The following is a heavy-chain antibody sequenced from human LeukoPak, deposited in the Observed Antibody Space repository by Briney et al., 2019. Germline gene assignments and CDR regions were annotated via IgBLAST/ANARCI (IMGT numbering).Heavy chain of an antibody. V-gene: IGHV3-74*01. CDR2: ITGDGSTT. J-gene: IGHJ4*02. CDR3: ARNPYSFALDY. Sequence: GGSQRLSCAASGFTFSSYWMHWVRQAPGKGLVWVSRITGDGSTTNYADSVKGRFTISRDNAKNTLYLQMNSLRAEDTAVYYCARNPYSFALDYWGQGTLVTVSS. D-gene: IGHD5-18*01. CDR1: GFTFSSYW.